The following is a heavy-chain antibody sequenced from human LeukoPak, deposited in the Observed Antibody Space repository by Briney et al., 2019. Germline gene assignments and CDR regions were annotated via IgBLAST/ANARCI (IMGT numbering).Heavy chain of an antibody. V-gene: IGHV3-13*01. D-gene: IGHD2-21*01. Sequence: GGSLRLSCAASGFTFSSYDMHWVRQATGKGLEWVSAIGTAGDTYYPGSVKGRFTISRENAKNSLYLQMNSLRAGDTAVYYCARALNVGGAHDAFDIWGQGTMDTVSS. J-gene: IGHJ3*02. CDR3: ARALNVGGAHDAFDI. CDR1: GFTFSSYD. CDR2: IGTAGDT.